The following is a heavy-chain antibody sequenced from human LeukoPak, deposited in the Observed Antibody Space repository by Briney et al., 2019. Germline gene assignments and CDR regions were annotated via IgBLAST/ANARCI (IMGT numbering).Heavy chain of an antibody. D-gene: IGHD5-18*01. Sequence: GGSLRLSCAASGFMFSSSWMAWVRQAPGKGLEWVANIKEDGSDKNYVDSMKGRFTISRDNAKNSLYLQMNSLRPEDTALYYCTKNSVAMVTTSDYWGQGTLVTVSS. CDR2: IKEDGSDK. CDR1: GFMFSSSW. V-gene: IGHV3-7*03. J-gene: IGHJ4*02. CDR3: TKNSVAMVTTSDY.